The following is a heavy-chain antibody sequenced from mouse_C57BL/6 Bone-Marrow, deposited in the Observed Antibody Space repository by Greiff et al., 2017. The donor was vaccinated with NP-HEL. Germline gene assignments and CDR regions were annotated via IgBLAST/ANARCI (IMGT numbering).Heavy chain of an antibody. V-gene: IGHV1-56*01. Sequence: QVQLKQSGPELVRPGASVKISCKAPGYTFTSHWMQWVRQRPGQGLEWIGELFPGSGRTYYNEKFKGKATLTVDTSSSTAYMQLSSLTSEDSAVYVCAPGVLSTFFAYWGQGTLVTVSA. D-gene: IGHD1-1*02. CDR2: LFPGSGRT. CDR1: GYTFTSHW. CDR3: APGVLSTFFAY. J-gene: IGHJ3*01.